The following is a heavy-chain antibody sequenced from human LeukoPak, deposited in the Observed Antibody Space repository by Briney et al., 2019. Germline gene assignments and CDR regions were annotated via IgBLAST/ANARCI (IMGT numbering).Heavy chain of an antibody. V-gene: IGHV3-21*01. CDR2: IGPTGTDR. CDR1: GFTFSSCG. D-gene: IGHD1-14*01. Sequence: PGGSLRLSCAASGFTFSSCGFNWVRQAPGKGLEWVSSIGPTGTDRYYADSVRGRFTISRDNAKNSMYLQMNSLRDEDTAVYYCATETIGRHYDYWGQGTLLTVSS. CDR3: ATETIGRHYDY. J-gene: IGHJ4*02.